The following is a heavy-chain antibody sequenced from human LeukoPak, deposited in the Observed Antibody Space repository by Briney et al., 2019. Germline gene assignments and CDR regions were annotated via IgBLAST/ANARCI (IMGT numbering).Heavy chain of an antibody. J-gene: IGHJ4*02. Sequence: SETLSLTCAVDSGSFGYFWSWIRQPPGKGLEWIGEINPSGVVHYNPSLKSRVSISIDTSKNQFSLNLNSVTAADTAIYYCATYCSVTNCHAGLDYWGQGTLVTVSS. CDR1: SGSFGYF. CDR3: ATYCSVTNCHAGLDY. V-gene: IGHV4-34*01. CDR2: INPSGVV. D-gene: IGHD2-2*01.